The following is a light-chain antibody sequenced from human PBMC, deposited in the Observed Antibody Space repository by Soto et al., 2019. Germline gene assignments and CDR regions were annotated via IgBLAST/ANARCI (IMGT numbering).Light chain of an antibody. CDR1: QSVRNN. J-gene: IGKJ4*01. V-gene: IGKV3-15*01. CDR2: GAS. Sequence: EIVMTQSPAALSVSPGERATLSCRASQSVRNNLAWYQQTPGQAPRLLIYGASTRATGIPARFSGSGSGTEFTLTITGLQSEDFAVYYCQQYNNWPPLTFGGGTKVEIK. CDR3: QQYNNWPPLT.